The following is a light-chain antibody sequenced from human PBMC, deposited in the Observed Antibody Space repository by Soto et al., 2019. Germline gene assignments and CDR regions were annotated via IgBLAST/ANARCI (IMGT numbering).Light chain of an antibody. CDR2: WAS. CDR3: QQYYSTPQFT. V-gene: IGKV4-1*01. CDR1: QSVLYSSNNKNY. J-gene: IGKJ3*01. Sequence: DIVMTQSPDSLAVSLGERATINCKSSQSVLYSSNNKNYLAWYRQKPGQPPKLLIYWASTRESGVPDRFSGSGSGTDFTLTISSLQAEDVAVYYCQQYYSTPQFTFGPGTKVDIK.